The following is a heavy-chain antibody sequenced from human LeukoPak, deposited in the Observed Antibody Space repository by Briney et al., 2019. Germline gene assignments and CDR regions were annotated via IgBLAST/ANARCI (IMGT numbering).Heavy chain of an antibody. D-gene: IGHD1-26*01. CDR2: VGTHSTST. J-gene: IGHJ4*02. CDR1: GFTFSSYV. Sequence: GGSLRLSCAASGFTFSSYVMTWVHQAPGAGLEWVSAVGTHSTSTDYSDSVKGRFTISRDDSKNTVFLQMTSLRVEDTALYYCTRRVGGTPDYWGLGTLVTVSS. V-gene: IGHV3-23*01. CDR3: TRRVGGTPDY.